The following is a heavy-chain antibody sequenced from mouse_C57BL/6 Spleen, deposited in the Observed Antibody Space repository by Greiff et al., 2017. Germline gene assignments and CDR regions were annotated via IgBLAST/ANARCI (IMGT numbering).Heavy chain of an antibody. V-gene: IGHV5-4*01. Sequence: EVQLVESGGGLVKPGGSLKLSCAASGFTFSSYAMSWVRQTPEKRLERVATISDGGSYTYYPDNVKGRFTISRDKAKNNLYLQMSQLKSEDTAMYYCASGITTVVGYYFDYWGQGTTLTVSS. CDR1: GFTFSSYA. CDR3: ASGITTVVGYYFDY. D-gene: IGHD1-1*01. CDR2: ISDGGSYT. J-gene: IGHJ2*01.